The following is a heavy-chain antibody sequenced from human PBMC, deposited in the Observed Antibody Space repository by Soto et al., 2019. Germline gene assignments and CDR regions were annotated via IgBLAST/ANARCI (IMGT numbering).Heavy chain of an antibody. V-gene: IGHV4-59*01. J-gene: IGHJ4*02. CDR2: IYYSGST. D-gene: IGHD5-18*01. Sequence: PSETLSLTCTVSGGSISSYFWSWIRQPPGKGLEWIGYIYYSGSTNYNPSLKSRVTISVDTSKNQFSLKLSSVTAVDTAVYYCARSGTAMVLVDYWGQGTLVTVS. CDR3: ARSGTAMVLVDY. CDR1: GGSISSYF.